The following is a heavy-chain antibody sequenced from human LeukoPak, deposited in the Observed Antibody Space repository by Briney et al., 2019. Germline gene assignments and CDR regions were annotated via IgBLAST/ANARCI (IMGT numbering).Heavy chain of an antibody. D-gene: IGHD1-26*01. CDR3: ARFTLGATNWFDP. J-gene: IGHJ5*02. CDR2: TYYSGST. CDR1: GGSISSYY. V-gene: IGHV4-59*01. Sequence: SETLSLTCTVSGGSISSYYWSWIRQPPGKGLEWIGYTYYSGSTNYNPSLKSRVTISVDTSKNQFSLKLSSVTAADTAVYYCARFTLGATNWFDPWGQGTLVTVSS.